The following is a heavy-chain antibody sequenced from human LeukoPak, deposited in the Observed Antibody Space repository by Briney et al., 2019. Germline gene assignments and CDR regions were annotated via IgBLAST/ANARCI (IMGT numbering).Heavy chain of an antibody. CDR2: IRSGSTYI. CDR1: GFTFSTYS. J-gene: IGHJ4*02. V-gene: IGHV3-21*01. CDR3: ARDGIFDY. Sequence: GGSLRLSCAASGFTFSTYSMHWVRQAPGRGLEWVSSIRSGSTYINYADSVKGRFTISRDDAKNSMYLQMNSLRAEDTAVYYCARDGIFDYWGQGTLVTVSS.